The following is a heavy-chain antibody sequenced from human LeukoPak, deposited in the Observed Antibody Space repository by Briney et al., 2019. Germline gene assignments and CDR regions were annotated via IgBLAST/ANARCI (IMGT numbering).Heavy chain of an antibody. CDR2: ISYSSATI. V-gene: IGHV3-9*01. CDR3: AKDRGGGSQLGDAFDV. Sequence: PGRSLRLSCAASGFTFDEYAMHWVRQAPGKGLEWVSGISYSSATIGYVDSVKGRFIISRDNAKNSLYLQMNSLRAEDTALCFCAKDRGGGSQLGDAFDVWGQGTMVSVSS. D-gene: IGHD2-15*01. J-gene: IGHJ3*01. CDR1: GFTFDEYA.